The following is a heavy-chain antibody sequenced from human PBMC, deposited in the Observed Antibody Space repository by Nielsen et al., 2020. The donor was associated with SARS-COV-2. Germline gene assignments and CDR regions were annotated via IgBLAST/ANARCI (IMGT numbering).Heavy chain of an antibody. Sequence: SVKVSYKDSGYTFTSYGISWVRQAPGQGLEWMGWISAYNGNTNYAQKLQGRVTMTTDTSTSTAYMELRSLRSDDTAVYYCARTYYYGSGDDYWGQGTLVTVSS. J-gene: IGHJ4*02. CDR3: ARTYYYGSGDDY. CDR1: GYTFTSYG. V-gene: IGHV1-18*01. CDR2: ISAYNGNT. D-gene: IGHD3-10*01.